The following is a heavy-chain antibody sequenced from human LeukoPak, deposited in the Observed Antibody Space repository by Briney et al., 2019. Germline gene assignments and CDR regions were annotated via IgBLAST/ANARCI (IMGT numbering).Heavy chain of an antibody. J-gene: IGHJ3*02. D-gene: IGHD6-19*01. CDR3: ARGGYSSGWYVAFDI. CDR1: GFTFSSYW. V-gene: IGHV3-7*01. CDR2: IKQDGSEK. Sequence: PGGSLRLSCAASGFTFSSYWMSWVRQAPGKGLEWVANIKQDGSEKYYVDSVKGRFTISRDNAKNSLYLQMNSLRAEDTAVYYCARGGYSSGWYVAFDIWGQGTMVTVSS.